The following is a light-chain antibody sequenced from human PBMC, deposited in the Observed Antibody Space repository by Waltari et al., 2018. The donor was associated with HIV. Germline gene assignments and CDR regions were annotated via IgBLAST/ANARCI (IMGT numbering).Light chain of an antibody. CDR3: QSADNRGSFVI. J-gene: IGLJ2*01. V-gene: IGLV3-25*03. CDR2: KDT. Sequence: SYVLTQPPSVSVAPGQTARITCGGNNIAAIKSVHWYRKSPGQAPVLVISKDTERPSGIPERFSGSNSGTRVTLTISGVQPDDEADYYCQSADNRGSFVIFGGGTKLTVL. CDR1: NIAAIKS.